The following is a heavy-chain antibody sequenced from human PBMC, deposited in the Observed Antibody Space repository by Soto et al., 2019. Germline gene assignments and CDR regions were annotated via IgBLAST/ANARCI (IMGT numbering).Heavy chain of an antibody. D-gene: IGHD1-1*01. J-gene: IGHJ6*02. V-gene: IGHV1-2*04. Sequence: ASVKVSCKASGYTFTGYYMHWVRQAPGQGLEWMGWINPNSGGTNYAQKFQGWVTMTRDTSISTAYMELSRLRSDDTAVYYCARDGPLGGTSYYYYGMDVWGQGTTVTVSS. CDR3: ARDGPLGGTSYYYYGMDV. CDR1: GYTFTGYY. CDR2: INPNSGGT.